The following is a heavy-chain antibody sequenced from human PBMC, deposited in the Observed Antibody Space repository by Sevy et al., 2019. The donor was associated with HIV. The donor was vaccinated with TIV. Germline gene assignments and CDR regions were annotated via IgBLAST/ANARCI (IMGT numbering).Heavy chain of an antibody. J-gene: IGHJ6*02. D-gene: IGHD4-4*01. Sequence: GGSLRLSCAASGFTFSSYGMHWVRQAPGKGLEWVAVIWYDGSNKYYADSVKGRFTISRDNSKNTLYLQMNSLRAEDTAVYYCARDCGTVTKTPCPYGMDVWGQGTTVTVSS. V-gene: IGHV3-33*01. CDR2: IWYDGSNK. CDR1: GFTFSSYG. CDR3: ARDCGTVTKTPCPYGMDV.